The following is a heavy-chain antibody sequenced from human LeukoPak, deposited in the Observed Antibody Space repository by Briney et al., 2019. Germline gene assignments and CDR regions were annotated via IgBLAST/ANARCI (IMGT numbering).Heavy chain of an antibody. Sequence: SETPSLTCTVSGGSLSSYYRSWIRQPAGKGLECIGRIYTSGSTNYNPSLKSRVTMSVDTSKNQFSLKLSSVTAADTAVYYCARSTTYSGSYQYYFDYWGQGTLVTVSS. CDR1: GGSLSSYY. CDR2: IYTSGST. CDR3: ARSTTYSGSYQYYFDY. J-gene: IGHJ4*02. V-gene: IGHV4-4*07. D-gene: IGHD1-26*01.